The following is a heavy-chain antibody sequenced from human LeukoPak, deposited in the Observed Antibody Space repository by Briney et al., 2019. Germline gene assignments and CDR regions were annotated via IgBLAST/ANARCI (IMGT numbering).Heavy chain of an antibody. J-gene: IGHJ4*02. CDR1: GGSFSGYY. Sequence: SETLSLTCAVYGGSFSGYYWSWIRQPPGKGLEWIGEINHSGSTNYNPSHKSRVTISVDTSKNQFSLKLSSVTAADTAVYYCARRCDYVWGSYRYSWTPYFDYWGQGTLVTVSS. V-gene: IGHV4-34*01. CDR2: INHSGST. D-gene: IGHD3-16*02. CDR3: ARRCDYVWGSYRYSWTPYFDY.